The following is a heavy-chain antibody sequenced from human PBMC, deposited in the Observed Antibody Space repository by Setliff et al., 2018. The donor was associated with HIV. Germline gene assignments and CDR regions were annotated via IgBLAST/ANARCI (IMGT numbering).Heavy chain of an antibody. CDR3: ASDRSFSGIAVAPTGLGY. J-gene: IGHJ4*02. V-gene: IGHV4-39*07. Sequence: SETLSLTCTVSGGSISSSSYYWGWTRQAPGKGLEWIGSIYSRGSTYYNPSLKSRVTISVDTSKNQFSLKLSSVTAADTAVYYCASDRSFSGIAVAPTGLGYWGQGTLVTISS. D-gene: IGHD6-19*01. CDR2: IYSRGST. CDR1: GGSISSSSYY.